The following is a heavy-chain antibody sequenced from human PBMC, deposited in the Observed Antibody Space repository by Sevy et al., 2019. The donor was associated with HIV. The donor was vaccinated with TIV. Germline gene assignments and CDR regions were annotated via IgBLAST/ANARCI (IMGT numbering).Heavy chain of an antibody. CDR2: MNPNNGNT. Sequence: ASVKVSCKASGYTFTSFDINWVRQATGQGLEWMGWMNPNNGNTGYAQMFQGRLTMTRDTSIGTAYMELSSLRSEDTAMYFCARAPRNWGFDFWGQGALVTVSS. CDR1: GYTFTSFD. J-gene: IGHJ4*02. D-gene: IGHD7-27*01. V-gene: IGHV1-8*01. CDR3: ARAPRNWGFDF.